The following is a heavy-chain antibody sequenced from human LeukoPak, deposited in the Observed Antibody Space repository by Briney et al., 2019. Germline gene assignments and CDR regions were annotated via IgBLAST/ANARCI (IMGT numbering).Heavy chain of an antibody. J-gene: IGHJ5*02. CDR1: GGSVSSGSYY. V-gene: IGHV4-61*01. D-gene: IGHD3-10*01. CDR2: IYYSGST. CDR3: AREAFGIQLDWFDP. Sequence: SETLSLTCTVSGGSVSSGSYYWSWIRQPPGKGLEWIGYIYYSGSTNYNPSLKSRVTISVDTSKNQFSLELSSVTAADTAVYYCAREAFGIQLDWFDPWGEGTLVTVSS.